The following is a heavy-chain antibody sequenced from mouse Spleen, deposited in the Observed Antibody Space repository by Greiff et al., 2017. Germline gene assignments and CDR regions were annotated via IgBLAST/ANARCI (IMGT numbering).Heavy chain of an antibody. V-gene: IGHV2-2*01. CDR1: GFSLTSYG. CDR2: IWSGGST. D-gene: IGHD2-14*01. Sequence: QVHVKQSGPGLVQPSQSLSITCTVSGFSLTSYGVHWVRQSPGKGLEWLGVIWSGGSTDYNAAFISRLSISKDNSKSQVFFKMNSLQADDTAIYYCASQVRRDAMDYWGQGTSVTVSS. J-gene: IGHJ4*01. CDR3: ASQVRRDAMDY.